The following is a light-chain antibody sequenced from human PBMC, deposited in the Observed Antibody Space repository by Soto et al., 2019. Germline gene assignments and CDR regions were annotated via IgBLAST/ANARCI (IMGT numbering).Light chain of an antibody. V-gene: IGKV3-15*01. CDR3: QQYNNWPPYT. CDR1: QSVSSS. Sequence: EIVMTQPPATLSVSPGERATLSCRASQSVSSSLAWYQQKPGQAPRLLIYGASTRATGIPARFSGSGSGTAFTLTISSLQSEDFAVYYCQQYNNWPPYTFGQGTKLEIK. J-gene: IGKJ2*01. CDR2: GAS.